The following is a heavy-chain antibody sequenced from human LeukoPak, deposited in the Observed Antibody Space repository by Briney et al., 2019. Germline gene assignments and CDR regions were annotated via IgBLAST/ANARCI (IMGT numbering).Heavy chain of an antibody. CDR3: ARVPVSGPGARFDY. D-gene: IGHD4-11*01. Sequence: ASVKVSCKASGYTFTSYGISWVRQAPGQGLEWMGCISAYNVNTNDAQKLQGRVTMTTDTSTTTAYMELRSLRSDDTAVYYCARVPVSGPGARFDYWGQGTLVTVSS. CDR2: ISAYNVNT. V-gene: IGHV1-18*01. CDR1: GYTFTSYG. J-gene: IGHJ4*02.